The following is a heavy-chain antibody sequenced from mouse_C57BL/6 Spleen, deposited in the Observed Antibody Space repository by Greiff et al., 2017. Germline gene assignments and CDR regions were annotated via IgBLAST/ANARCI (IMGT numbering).Heavy chain of an antibody. CDR3: ARSLYGNSYAMDY. CDR1: GYAFSSYW. D-gene: IGHD2-1*01. V-gene: IGHV1-80*01. CDR2: IYPGDGDT. Sequence: QVHVKQSGAELVKPGASVKISCKASGYAFSSYWMNWVKQRPGKGLEWIGQIYPGDGDTNYNGKFKGKATLTADKSSSTAYMQLSSLTSEDSAVYFCARSLYGNSYAMDYWGQGTSVTVSS. J-gene: IGHJ4*01.